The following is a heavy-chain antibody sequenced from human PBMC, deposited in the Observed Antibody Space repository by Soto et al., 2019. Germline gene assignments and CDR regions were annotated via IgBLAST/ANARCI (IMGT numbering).Heavy chain of an antibody. D-gene: IGHD1-1*01. CDR2: LYDVDGT. J-gene: IGHJ3*01. CDR3: VIWHEREHAYDV. V-gene: IGHV3-53*01. CDR1: GLTVSGKKY. Sequence: DVQLVESGGGLIQPGESLRLSCAAFGLTVSGKKYVAWVRQAPGKGLEWVSALYDVDGTYYADSVKGRFTTSRDSSKTTVYLQMNGLRPDDTAVYYCVIWHEREHAYDVWGQGTPVTVSS.